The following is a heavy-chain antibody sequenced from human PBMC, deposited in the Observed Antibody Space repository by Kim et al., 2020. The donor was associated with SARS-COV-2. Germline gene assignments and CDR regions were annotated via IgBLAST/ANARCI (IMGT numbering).Heavy chain of an antibody. CDR2: IHYSGTT. J-gene: IGHJ4*01. CDR1: GGSISSYY. Sequence: SETLSLTCTVSGGSISSYYWTWIRQPPGKGLEWIGFIHYSGTTNYNPSLKSRVTISLDTSKNQFSLKLSSVTAADTAMYYCARHGTSDDFWSGYYMDYWG. D-gene: IGHD3-3*01. CDR3: ARHGTSDDFWSGYYMDY. V-gene: IGHV4-59*08.